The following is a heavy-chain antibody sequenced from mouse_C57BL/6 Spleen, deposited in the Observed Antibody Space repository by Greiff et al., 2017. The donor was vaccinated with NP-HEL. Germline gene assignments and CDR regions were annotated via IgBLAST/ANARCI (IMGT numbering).Heavy chain of an antibody. CDR3: ARGPLYYYGSSYFDY. D-gene: IGHD1-1*01. V-gene: IGHV1-53*01. J-gene: IGHJ2*01. CDR2: INPSNGGT. CDR1: GYTFTSYW. Sequence: QVQLQQPGTELVKPGASVKLSCKASGYTFTSYWMHWVKQRPGQGLEWIGNINPSNGGTNHNEKFKSKATLTVDKSSSTAYMQLSSLTSEDSAVYYCARGPLYYYGSSYFDYWGQGTTLTVSS.